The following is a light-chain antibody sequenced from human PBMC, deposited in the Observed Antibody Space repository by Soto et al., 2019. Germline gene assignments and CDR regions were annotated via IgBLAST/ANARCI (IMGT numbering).Light chain of an antibody. J-gene: IGKJ4*01. CDR1: QRVSSSY. V-gene: IGKV3D-7*01. Sequence: PGDRVTLSCRASQRVSSSYLTWYQQKPGQAPRLLIYGASTRATGIPARFSGSGSGTDFTLTISSLQPEDFAVYYCQQDYNFFGGGTKVEIK. CDR3: QQDYNF. CDR2: GAS.